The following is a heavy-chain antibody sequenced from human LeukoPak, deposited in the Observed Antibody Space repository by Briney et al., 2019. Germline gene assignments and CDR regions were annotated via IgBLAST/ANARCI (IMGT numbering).Heavy chain of an antibody. D-gene: IGHD1-14*01. CDR1: GFTVSSNY. CDR3: ARPPGSYYYYGMDV. CDR2: IYSGGST. J-gene: IGHJ6*02. V-gene: IGHV3-66*04. Sequence: GGSLRLSCAASGFTVSSNYMSWVRQAPGKGLEWVSVIYSGGSTYYADSVKGRFTISRDSSKNTLYLQMNSLRAEDTAVYYCARPPGSYYYYGMDVWGQGTTVTVSS.